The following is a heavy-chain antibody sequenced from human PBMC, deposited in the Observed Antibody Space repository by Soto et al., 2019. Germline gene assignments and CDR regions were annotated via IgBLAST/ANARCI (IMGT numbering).Heavy chain of an antibody. CDR1: GYTFTSYT. Sequence: QVQLVQSGAEVKKPGASVKVSCKASGYTFTSYTVIWVRQAPGQGLEWIGWISANNDNTDFAQRFQDRVTLTTETSTRTAYMELRSLQSDETAVYYCVRSVPWFDSWGQGTLVTVSS. V-gene: IGHV1-18*01. CDR3: VRSVPWFDS. J-gene: IGHJ5*01. CDR2: ISANNDNT.